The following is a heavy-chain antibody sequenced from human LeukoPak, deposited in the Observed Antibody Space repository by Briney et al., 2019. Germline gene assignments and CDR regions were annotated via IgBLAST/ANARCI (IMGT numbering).Heavy chain of an antibody. CDR2: IDGSDGAS. CDR3: ARVDSGNYDY. V-gene: IGHV3-23*01. J-gene: IGHJ4*02. D-gene: IGHD1-26*01. Sequence: XLSCXXSXXRFSSYVXSWVRQAPGKGLEYVSSIDGSDGASYYADSVKGRFTISRDNSKNTLFLQMNSLRVEDTAVYYCARVDSGNYDYWGQGTLLTVSS. CDR1: XXRFSSYV.